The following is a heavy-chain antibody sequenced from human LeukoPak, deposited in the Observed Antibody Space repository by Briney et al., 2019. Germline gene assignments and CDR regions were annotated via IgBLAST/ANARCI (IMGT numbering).Heavy chain of an antibody. CDR1: GGTFSSYA. CDR2: IIPILGIA. J-gene: IGHJ4*02. V-gene: IGHV1-69*04. CDR3: ARDPTPSAFYSYGYHGTLGTDY. D-gene: IGHD5-18*01. Sequence: SVKVSCKASGGTFSSYAISWVRQAPGQGLEWMGRIIPILGIANYAQKFQGRVTITADKSTSTAYMELSSLRSEDTAVYYCARDPTPSAFYSYGYHGTLGTDYWGQGTLVTVSS.